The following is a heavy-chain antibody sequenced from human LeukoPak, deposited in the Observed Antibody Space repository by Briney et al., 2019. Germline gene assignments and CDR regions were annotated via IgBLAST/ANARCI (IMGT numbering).Heavy chain of an antibody. Sequence: GGSLRLSCAASGFTFSDYYMSWIRQAPGKGLEWVSYISSSSSYTNYADSVKGRFTISRDNSKNTLYLQLNSLRAEDTAVYYCARQHCSGGDCYFFDWGQGTLVTVSS. CDR2: ISSSSSYT. CDR3: ARQHCSGGDCYFFD. D-gene: IGHD2-15*01. V-gene: IGHV3-11*06. J-gene: IGHJ4*02. CDR1: GFTFSDYY.